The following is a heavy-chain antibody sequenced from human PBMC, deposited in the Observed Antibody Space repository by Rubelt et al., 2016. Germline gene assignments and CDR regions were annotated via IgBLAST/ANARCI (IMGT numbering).Heavy chain of an antibody. CDR1: AFSLSTRSEA. CDR3: AHRLSGAAQCWFDP. V-gene: IGHV2-5*01. D-gene: IGHD6-25*01. J-gene: IGHJ5*02. Sequence: QITLKESGPTLVKPTQTLTLTCTFSAFSLSTRSEAVGWIRQPPGKALEWLAVIYWNDEQHYSPSLKNRLIITKDTSRNQVILTMGNVDPVDTGTYYCAHRLSGAAQCWFDPWGQGILVTVSS. CDR2: IYWNDEQ.